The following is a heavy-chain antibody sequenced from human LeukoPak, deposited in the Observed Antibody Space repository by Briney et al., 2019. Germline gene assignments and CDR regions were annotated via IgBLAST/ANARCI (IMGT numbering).Heavy chain of an antibody. Sequence: GASVKVSCKASVPTFTCYSMHWVRLAPGQGLEWMGWINPNSGGTNYAQKFQGRVTMTRHTSITTAYIELRRLRSDDTAVYYRARVVSGNWFVPWGQGTLVTVSS. J-gene: IGHJ5*02. CDR3: ARVVSGNWFVP. D-gene: IGHD5/OR15-5a*01. V-gene: IGHV1-2*02. CDR2: INPNSGGT. CDR1: VPTFTCYS.